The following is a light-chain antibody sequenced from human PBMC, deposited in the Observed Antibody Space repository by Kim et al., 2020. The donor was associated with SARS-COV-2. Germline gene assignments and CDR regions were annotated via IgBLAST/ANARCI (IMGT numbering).Light chain of an antibody. CDR2: AAS. J-gene: IGKJ4*01. Sequence: EIVMTQSPVTLSVSPGERATLSCRASQSVNKNLAWYQQKPGQAPRLLIYAASTRATGIPARFSGSGSGTEFTLTISSLQSEDFAVYYCQQYNNWPLTFGGGTKLEI. CDR1: QSVNKN. CDR3: QQYNNWPLT. V-gene: IGKV3-15*01.